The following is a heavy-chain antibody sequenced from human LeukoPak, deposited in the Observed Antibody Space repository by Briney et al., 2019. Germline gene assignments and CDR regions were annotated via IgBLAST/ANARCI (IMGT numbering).Heavy chain of an antibody. Sequence: SETLSLTCGVSGDSFTNNNYYWAWIRQPPGKGPEWIGILYYTGTTYYNPSLKSRATVSLDTSTNKFSLKLSSVTAADTAVYYCARLWSSFHGFDVWRQGTMVTVSS. CDR2: LYYTGTT. D-gene: IGHD3-3*01. J-gene: IGHJ3*01. CDR3: ARLWSSFHGFDV. CDR1: GDSFTNNNYY. V-gene: IGHV4-39*01.